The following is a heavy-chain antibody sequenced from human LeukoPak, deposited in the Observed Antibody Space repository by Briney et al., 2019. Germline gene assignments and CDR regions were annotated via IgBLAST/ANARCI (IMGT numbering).Heavy chain of an antibody. Sequence: SETLSLTCTVSGGSISGDYWSWIRQSPGKGLEWIAYIHSSGSTSYNPSLKSRVTISVDTSKNEFSLKLTFVNAADTAVYYCARDRPGGSSLDYWGQGTLVTVSS. D-gene: IGHD6-13*01. CDR1: GGSISGDY. V-gene: IGHV4-59*01. J-gene: IGHJ4*02. CDR2: IHSSGST. CDR3: ARDRPGGSSLDY.